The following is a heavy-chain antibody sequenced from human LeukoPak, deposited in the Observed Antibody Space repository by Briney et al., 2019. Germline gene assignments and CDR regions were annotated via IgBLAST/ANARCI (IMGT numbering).Heavy chain of an antibody. CDR3: ARSPHILTGENFDY. Sequence: ASVTVSCKASGYTFTGYYMHWVRQAPGQGLEWMGWINPNHGDTNYAQKFQDRVSMTRDTSISTAYMHLSRLRSADTAVYYCARSPHILTGENFDYWGQGTLLTVSS. V-gene: IGHV1-2*02. D-gene: IGHD3-9*01. CDR2: INPNHGDT. CDR1: GYTFTGYY. J-gene: IGHJ4*02.